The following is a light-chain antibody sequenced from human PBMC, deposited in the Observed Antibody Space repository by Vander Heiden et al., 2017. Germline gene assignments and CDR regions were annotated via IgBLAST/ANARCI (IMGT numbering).Light chain of an antibody. CDR3: QQYNNWPPWT. CDR1: QSVSSN. Sequence: EIVMTHSPAALSVSPGERATLSCRASQSVSSNLAWYQQKPGQPPRLLFYGASTRTTGIPARFSGSGSGTEFTLTISSLQSEDFAVYYCQQYNNWPPWTFGQGTKVEIK. J-gene: IGKJ1*01. V-gene: IGKV3-15*01. CDR2: GAS.